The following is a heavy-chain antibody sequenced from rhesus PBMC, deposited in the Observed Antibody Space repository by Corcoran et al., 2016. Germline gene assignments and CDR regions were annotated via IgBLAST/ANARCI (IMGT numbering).Heavy chain of an antibody. CDR1: GGSISDYYY. Sequence: QVQLQESGPGLVKPSETLSLTCAVYGGSISDYYYWSWIRQPPGKGLEWIGQIYGGSGSTYSNPSLKSRVTVSKDTSKNQFSLKLSSVTAADTAVYYCARDGTVATTDSLDVWGRGVLVTVSS. D-gene: IGHD4-29*01. CDR2: IYGGSGST. CDR3: ARDGTVATTDSLDV. J-gene: IGHJ5-2*02. V-gene: IGHV4S7*01.